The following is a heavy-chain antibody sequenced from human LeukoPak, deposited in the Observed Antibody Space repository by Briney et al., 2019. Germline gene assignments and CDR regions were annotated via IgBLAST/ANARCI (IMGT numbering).Heavy chain of an antibody. CDR1: GFTFSSYT. CDR3: ARAVPSRQAIDY. V-gene: IGHV3-30*04. Sequence: GGSLRLSCAASGFTFSSYTMHWVRQAPGKGLEWVAVISDDGSDKYADSVKGRFTISRDNSKNTLYLQMNSLIPEDTAVYYCARAVPSRQAIDYWGQGTLVTVSS. CDR2: ISDDGSDK. J-gene: IGHJ4*02.